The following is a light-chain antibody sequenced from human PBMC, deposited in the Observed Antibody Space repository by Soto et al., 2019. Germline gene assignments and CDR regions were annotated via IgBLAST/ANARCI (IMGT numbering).Light chain of an antibody. CDR1: SSDVGGYKY. J-gene: IGLJ1*01. Sequence: QSALTQPASVSGSAGQSITISCTGTSSDVGGYKYVSWYQQHPGEAPKLMIYEVTNRPSGVSNRFSGSKSDNTASLTISGLQADDEAHYYCSSYTSSSTLVFGTGTKVTVL. CDR2: EVT. CDR3: SSYTSSSTLV. V-gene: IGLV2-14*01.